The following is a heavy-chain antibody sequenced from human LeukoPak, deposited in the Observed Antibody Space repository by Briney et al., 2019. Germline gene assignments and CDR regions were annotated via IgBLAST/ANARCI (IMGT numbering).Heavy chain of an antibody. CDR1: GYTFTSYY. CDR3: ARLYSSGFFDY. J-gene: IGHJ4*02. D-gene: IGHD6-19*01. Sequence: ASVKVSCKASGYTFTSYYMHWVRQAPGQGLEWMGIINPSGGSTSYAQKFQGRATMTRDTSTSTVYMELSSLRSEDTAVYYCARLYSSGFFDYWGQGTLVTVSS. V-gene: IGHV1-46*01. CDR2: INPSGGST.